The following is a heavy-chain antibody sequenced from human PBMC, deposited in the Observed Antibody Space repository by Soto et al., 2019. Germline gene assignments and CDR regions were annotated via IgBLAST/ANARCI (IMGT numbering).Heavy chain of an antibody. V-gene: IGHV3-30*18. CDR2: ISYDGSNK. J-gene: IGHJ4*02. Sequence: PGGSLSLSCAAPGFTFSSYGMHWVRQAPGKGLEWVAVISYDGSNKYYADSVKGRFTISRDNSKNTLYLQMNSLRAEDTAVYYCAKDPDYYDSSGNWGQGTLVTVSS. CDR3: AKDPDYYDSSGN. D-gene: IGHD3-22*01. CDR1: GFTFSSYG.